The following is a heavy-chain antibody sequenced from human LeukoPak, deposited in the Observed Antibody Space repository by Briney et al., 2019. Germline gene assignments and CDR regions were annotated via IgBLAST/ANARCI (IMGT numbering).Heavy chain of an antibody. Sequence: GGSLRLSCAASGFTFSSYSMNWVRQAPGKGLEWVSYISSSSTSRYYADSVKGRFTISRDNAKNSLYLQMNSLRAEDTAVYYCARDFTWAPLDYWGQGTLVTVSS. J-gene: IGHJ4*02. V-gene: IGHV3-48*01. CDR2: ISSSSTSR. CDR1: GFTFSSYS. D-gene: IGHD1-26*01. CDR3: ARDFTWAPLDY.